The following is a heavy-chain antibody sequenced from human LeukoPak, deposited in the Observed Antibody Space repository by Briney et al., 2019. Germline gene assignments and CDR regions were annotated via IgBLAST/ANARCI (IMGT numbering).Heavy chain of an antibody. D-gene: IGHD5-18*01. V-gene: IGHV3-30*18. CDR1: GLTFSSYG. CDR2: ISYDGSNK. CDR3: AKADTTMAFDY. Sequence: GGSLRFSGAASGLTFSSYGMHWVRKAPGKGLEWVAVISYDGSNKYYADSVKGRFTISRDNSKNTLYLQMDSLRAEDTAVYYCAKADTTMAFDYWGQGTLVTVSS. J-gene: IGHJ4*02.